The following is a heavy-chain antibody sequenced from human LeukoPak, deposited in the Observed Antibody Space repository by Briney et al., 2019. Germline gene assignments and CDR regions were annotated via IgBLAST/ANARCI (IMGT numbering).Heavy chain of an antibody. CDR3: ARTSIYYDSSGYRS. V-gene: IGHV4-34*01. Sequence: SETLSLTCAVYGGSFSGYYWSWIRQPPGKGLEWIGEINHSGSTNYNPSLKSRVTISVDTSKDQFSLKLSSVTAADTAVYYCARTSIYYDSSGYRSWGQGTLVTVSS. CDR1: GGSFSGYY. D-gene: IGHD3-22*01. CDR2: INHSGST. J-gene: IGHJ5*02.